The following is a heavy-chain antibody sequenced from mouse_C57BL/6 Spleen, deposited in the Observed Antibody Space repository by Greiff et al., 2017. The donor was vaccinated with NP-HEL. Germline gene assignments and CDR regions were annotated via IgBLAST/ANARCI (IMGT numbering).Heavy chain of an antibody. J-gene: IGHJ2*01. V-gene: IGHV1-55*01. D-gene: IGHD2-5*01. CDR2: IYPGSGST. CDR1: GYTFTSYW. Sequence: VQLQQPGAELVKPGASVKMSCKASGYTFTSYWITWVKQRPGQGLEWIGDIYPGSGSTNYNEKFKSKATLTVDTSSSTAYMQLSSLTSEDSAVYYCARRAYYSNDFDYWGQGTTLTVSS. CDR3: ARRAYYSNDFDY.